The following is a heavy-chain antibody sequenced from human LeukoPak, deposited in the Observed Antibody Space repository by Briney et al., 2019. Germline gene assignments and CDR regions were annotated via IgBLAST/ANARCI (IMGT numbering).Heavy chain of an antibody. CDR3: ARAVVPALSHYYYMDV. CDR1: GVSISSGGYY. CDR2: IYYSGST. J-gene: IGHJ6*03. D-gene: IGHD2-2*01. V-gene: IGHV4-31*03. Sequence: SQTLSLTCTVSGVSISSGGYYWRWIRQHPGKGLEWIGYIYYSGSTYYNPSLKSRFTISVDTSKNQFSLKLSSVTAADTAVYYCARAVVPALSHYYYMDVWGKGTTVTVSS.